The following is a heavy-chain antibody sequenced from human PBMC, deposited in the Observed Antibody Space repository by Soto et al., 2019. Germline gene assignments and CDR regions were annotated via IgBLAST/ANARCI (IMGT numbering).Heavy chain of an antibody. V-gene: IGHV4-39*01. J-gene: IGHJ6*03. D-gene: IGHD3-3*01. CDR2: IYYSGST. Sequence: SETLSLTCTVSGGSISSSSYYWGWIRQPPGKGLEWIGSIYYSGSTYYNPSLKSRVPISVDTSKNQFSLKLSSVTAADTAVYYCATLTGDFWSGYYSVESDYYYYMDVWGKGTTVTVSS. CDR3: ATLTGDFWSGYYSVESDYYYYMDV. CDR1: GGSISSSSYY.